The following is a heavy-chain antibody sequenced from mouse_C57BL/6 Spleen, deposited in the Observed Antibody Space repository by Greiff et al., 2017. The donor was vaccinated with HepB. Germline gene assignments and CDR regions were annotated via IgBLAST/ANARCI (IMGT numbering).Heavy chain of an antibody. CDR2: ISSGGDYI. Sequence: EVHLVESGEGLVKPGGSLKLSCAASGFTFSSYAMSWVRQTPEKRLEWVAYISSGGDYIYYADTVKGRFTISRDNARNTLYLQMSSLKSEDTAMYYCTRDRATADFAYWGQGTLVTVSA. J-gene: IGHJ3*01. D-gene: IGHD3-1*01. V-gene: IGHV5-9-1*02. CDR1: GFTFSSYA. CDR3: TRDRATADFAY.